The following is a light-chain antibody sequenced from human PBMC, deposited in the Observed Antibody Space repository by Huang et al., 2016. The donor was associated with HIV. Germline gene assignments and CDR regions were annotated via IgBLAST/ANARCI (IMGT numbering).Light chain of an antibody. CDR1: QSVSSGD. CDR2: GES. Sequence: EIVLTQSPGTLSLSPGETATLSCRASQSVSSGDLVWYQQKPVKSPRVLIDGESSRATATPDMFSGSGSGTDFTFTISRLEPEDFAVYYCQQRVTSPWTFGQGTKVEIK. J-gene: IGKJ1*01. V-gene: IGKV3-20*01. CDR3: QQRVTSPWT.